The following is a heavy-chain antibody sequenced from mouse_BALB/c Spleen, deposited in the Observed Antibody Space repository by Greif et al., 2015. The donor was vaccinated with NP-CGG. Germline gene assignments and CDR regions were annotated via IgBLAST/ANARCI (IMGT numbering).Heavy chain of an antibody. J-gene: IGHJ4*01. D-gene: IGHD4-1*01. CDR3: ARYSSNWGIRYAMDY. CDR2: ISSGGSYT. V-gene: IGHV5-9*02. CDR1: GFAFSSYD. Sequence: EVQLVESGGGLVKPGGSLKLSCAASGFAFSSYDMSWVRQTPEKRLEWVATISSGGSYTYYPDSVKGRFTISRDNARNTLYLQMSSLRSEDTALYYCARYSSNWGIRYAMDYWGQGTSVTVSS.